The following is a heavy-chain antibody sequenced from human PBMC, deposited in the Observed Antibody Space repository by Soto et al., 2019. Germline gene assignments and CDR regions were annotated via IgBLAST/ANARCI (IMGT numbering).Heavy chain of an antibody. CDR3: ARSRHGSGSYTHFYYGLDV. V-gene: IGHV3-30-3*01. CDR2: ISFDGSTE. CDR1: GFTFISYA. J-gene: IGHJ6*02. Sequence: QVQLVESGGGVVQPGRSLRLSCAASGFTFISYAMHLVRQAPGKGLEWVAVISFDGSTEYYADSVKGRFTISRDNSKNTVYLQMNSLRSEDTAVYYCARSRHGSGSYTHFYYGLDVWGQGTTVTVSS. D-gene: IGHD3-10*01.